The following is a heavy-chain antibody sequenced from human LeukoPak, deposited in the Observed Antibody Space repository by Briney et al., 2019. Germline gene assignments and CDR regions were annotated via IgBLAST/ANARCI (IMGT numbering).Heavy chain of an antibody. Sequence: ASVKVSCKVSGYTLTELSMHWVRQAPGKGLEWTGGFDPEDGETIYAQKFQGRVTMTEDTSTDTAYMELSSLRSEDTAVYYCATDLNYYDSSGYWGQGTLVTVSS. D-gene: IGHD3-22*01. CDR2: FDPEDGET. V-gene: IGHV1-24*01. CDR3: ATDLNYYDSSGY. CDR1: GYTLTELS. J-gene: IGHJ4*02.